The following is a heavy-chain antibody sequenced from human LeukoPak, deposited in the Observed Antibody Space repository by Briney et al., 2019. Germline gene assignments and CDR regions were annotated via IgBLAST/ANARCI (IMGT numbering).Heavy chain of an antibody. J-gene: IGHJ1*01. V-gene: IGHV3-21*01. D-gene: IGHD1-26*01. Sequence: NPGGSLRLSCAASGFTFSSYNMNWVRQAPGKGLEWVSSISSSSSYIYYADSVKGRFTISRDNAKNSLYLQMNSLRAEDTAVYYCARDKDGRWELLPEYFQHWGQGTLVTVSS. CDR3: ARDKDGRWELLPEYFQH. CDR1: GFTFSSYN. CDR2: ISSSSSYI.